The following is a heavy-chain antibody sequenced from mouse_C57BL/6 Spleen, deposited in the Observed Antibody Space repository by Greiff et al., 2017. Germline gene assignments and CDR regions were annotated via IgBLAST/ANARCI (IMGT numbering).Heavy chain of an antibody. CDR2: IHPNGGGT. CDR1: GYTFTSYW. D-gene: IGHD4-1*01. J-gene: IGHJ2*01. V-gene: IGHV1-64*01. Sequence: VQLQQSGAELVKPGASVKLSCKASGYTFTSYWMHWVKQRPGQGLEWIGMIHPNGGGTNYNEKFKSKATLTADKSSSTAYMQLSSLTSEDSAVXYYAGGWDEYYFDVWGTGTTLTVSS. CDR3: AGGWDEYYFDV.